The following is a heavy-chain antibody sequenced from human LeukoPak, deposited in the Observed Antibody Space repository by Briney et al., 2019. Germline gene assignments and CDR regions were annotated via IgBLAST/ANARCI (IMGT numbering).Heavy chain of an antibody. J-gene: IGHJ3*02. CDR2: MYSGGNT. Sequence: GGSLRLSCAASGFTVSSNYMSWVRQAPGKGLEWVSVMYSGGNTYYADSVKGRFTISRDNSKNTLHLQMNSLRAEDTAVYYCARPRVVVVVAARYDAFDIWGQGTMVTVSS. CDR1: GFTVSSNY. V-gene: IGHV3-53*01. D-gene: IGHD2-15*01. CDR3: ARPRVVVVVAARYDAFDI.